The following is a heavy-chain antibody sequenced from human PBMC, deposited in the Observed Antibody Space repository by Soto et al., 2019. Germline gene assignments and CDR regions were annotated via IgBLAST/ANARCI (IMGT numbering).Heavy chain of an antibody. CDR1: GGSITTGGRY. D-gene: IGHD1-1*01. CDR3: AQALVFTGGDAFDI. Sequence: QVRLQEWGPGLVKPSQTLSLKCSVSGGSITTGGRYWSWIRQLPGKGLGWIGDIYYSGNTYYNASPKSRVTISVEAAKNQFSLKLSSVTAADTAVYYCAQALVFTGGDAFDIWGQGRLVTVSS. CDR2: IYYSGNT. J-gene: IGHJ3*02. V-gene: IGHV4-31*02.